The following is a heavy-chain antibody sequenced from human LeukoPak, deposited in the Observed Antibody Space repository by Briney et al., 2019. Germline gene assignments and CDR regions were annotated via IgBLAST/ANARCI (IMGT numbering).Heavy chain of an antibody. CDR3: ASADLFGVPYYFDY. CDR2: IKQDGSEK. V-gene: IGHV3-7*01. D-gene: IGHD3-3*01. J-gene: IGHJ4*02. CDR1: GFTFRSYW. Sequence: PGGSLRLSCAASGFTFRSYWMSWVRQAPGKGLEWVANIKQDGSEKYYVDSVKGRFTISRDNAKNSLYLQMNSLRAEDTAVYYCASADLFGVPYYFDYWGQGTLVTVSS.